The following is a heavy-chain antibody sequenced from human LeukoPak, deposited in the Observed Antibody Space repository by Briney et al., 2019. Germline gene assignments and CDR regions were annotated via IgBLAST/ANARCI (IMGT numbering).Heavy chain of an antibody. J-gene: IGHJ4*02. D-gene: IGHD3-22*01. Sequence: ASVKVSSKASGYTFSVTGWYLYWLRQAPGEGLECMGWIYPYTGATHYAQKFQGRVAVTRDTSINTAYMELSRLRPDDTAVYYCARDGPVQIVDFDYWGQGTLVTVSS. CDR2: IYPYTGAT. CDR1: GYTFSVTGWY. V-gene: IGHV1-2*02. CDR3: ARDGPVQIVDFDY.